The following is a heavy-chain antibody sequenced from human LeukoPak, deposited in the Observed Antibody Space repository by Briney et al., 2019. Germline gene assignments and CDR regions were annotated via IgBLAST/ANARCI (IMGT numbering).Heavy chain of an antibody. V-gene: IGHV3-9*01. CDR3: AKDIAGEYSSSWNYYYYGMDV. CDR2: ISWNSGSI. J-gene: IGHJ6*02. Sequence: QTGGSLRLSCAASGFTFDDYAMHWVRQAPGKGLEWVSGISWNSGSIGYADSVKGRFTISRDNAKNSLYLQMNSLRAEDTALYYCAKDIAGEYSSSWNYYYYGMDVWGQGTTVTVSS. CDR1: GFTFDDYA. D-gene: IGHD6-13*01.